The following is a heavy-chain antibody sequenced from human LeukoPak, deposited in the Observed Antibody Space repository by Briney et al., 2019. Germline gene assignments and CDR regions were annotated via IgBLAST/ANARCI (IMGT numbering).Heavy chain of an antibody. CDR1: GFTFSSYE. CDR3: ASGSDWYKVFDY. CDR2: ISRSGSTM. V-gene: IGHV3-48*03. Sequence: GGSLRLSCAASGFTFSSYEMNWVRQAPGKGLEWVSYISRSGSTMYYADSVKGRFNISRDNAKNSLYLQMNSLKAEDTAVYYCASGSDWYKVFDYWGQGTLVTVSS. D-gene: IGHD6-19*01. J-gene: IGHJ4*02.